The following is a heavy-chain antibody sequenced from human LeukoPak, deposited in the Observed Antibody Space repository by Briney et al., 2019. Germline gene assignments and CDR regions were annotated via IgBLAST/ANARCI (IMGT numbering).Heavy chain of an antibody. Sequence: PAGGSLRLSCAASGFTFSSYAMHWVRQAPGKGLEWVAVISYDGSNKYSADSVKGRFTISRDNSKNTLYLQMNSLRAEDTAVYYCARGGYYGSGSYEGYFDYWGQGTLVTVSS. CDR3: ARGGYYGSGSYEGYFDY. V-gene: IGHV3-30-3*01. CDR2: ISYDGSNK. CDR1: GFTFSSYA. J-gene: IGHJ4*02. D-gene: IGHD3-10*01.